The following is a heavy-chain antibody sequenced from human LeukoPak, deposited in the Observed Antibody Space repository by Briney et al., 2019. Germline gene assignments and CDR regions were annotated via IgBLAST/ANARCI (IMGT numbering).Heavy chain of an antibody. V-gene: IGHV4-30-4*01. D-gene: IGHD4-17*01. J-gene: IGHJ6*02. CDR2: IYYSGST. CDR3: ARVPDYGDYYYYGMDV. CDR1: GGSISSGDYY. Sequence: SETLSLTCTVSGGSISSGDYYWSWIRQPPGKGLEWIGYIYYSGSTYYNPSLKSRVTISVDTSKSQFSLKLSSVTAADTAVYYCARVPDYGDYYYYGMDVWGQGTTVTVSS.